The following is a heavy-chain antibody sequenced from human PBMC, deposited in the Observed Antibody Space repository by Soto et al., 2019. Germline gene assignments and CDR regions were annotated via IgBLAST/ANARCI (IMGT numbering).Heavy chain of an antibody. CDR1: GYTFTNFG. Sequence: QVQLVQSGAEVKKHGASVKVSCKASGYTFTNFGISWVPQAPGQGLEWMGWISAYNGNTNYAQNSQGRLTMTTDTSTSTAYMELRSLRSDDTSVYYWAREVTPIDYWGQGTLFTVSS. CDR3: AREVTPIDY. D-gene: IGHD2-21*02. J-gene: IGHJ4*02. V-gene: IGHV1-18*01. CDR2: ISAYNGNT.